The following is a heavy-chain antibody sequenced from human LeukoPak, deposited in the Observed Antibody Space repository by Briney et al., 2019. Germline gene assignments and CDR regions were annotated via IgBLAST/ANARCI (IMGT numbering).Heavy chain of an antibody. CDR3: ARVPPITMGQREYYFDY. J-gene: IGHJ4*02. CDR2: INPNSGGT. D-gene: IGHD3-10*01. CDR1: GYTFTGYY. Sequence: ASVKVSCKASGYTFTGYYMHWVRQAPGQGLEWMGWINPNSGGTNYAQKFQGRVTMTRDTSISTAYMELSRLRSDDTAVYYCARVPPITMGQREYYFDYWGQGTLVTVSS. V-gene: IGHV1-2*02.